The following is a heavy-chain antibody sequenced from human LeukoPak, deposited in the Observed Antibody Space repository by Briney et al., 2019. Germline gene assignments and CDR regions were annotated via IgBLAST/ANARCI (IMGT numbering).Heavy chain of an antibody. J-gene: IGHJ3*02. Sequence: PSETLSLTCTVSGGSISRSTYYWGWIRQPPGKGLEWIGSIYYSGSTYYNASLKSRVTISADTSKNQFSLKLSSVTAADTAVYYCARPLSGSSSRHGDAFDIWGQGTMVTVSS. V-gene: IGHV4-39*01. CDR2: IYYSGST. D-gene: IGHD6-13*01. CDR3: ARPLSGSSSRHGDAFDI. CDR1: GGSISRSTYY.